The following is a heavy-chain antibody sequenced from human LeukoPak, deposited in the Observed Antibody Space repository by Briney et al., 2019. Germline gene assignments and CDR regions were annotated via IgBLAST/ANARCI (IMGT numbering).Heavy chain of an antibody. CDR2: INPNSGGT. Sequence: ASVKVSCKASGGTFTDYFMHWVRQAPGQGLEWMGRINPNSGGTNYAQKFQDRVTMTRDTSISTAYMDLSRLRSDDTAVYYCARVDYAHAFDIWGQGTMVTVSS. CDR1: GGTFTDYF. V-gene: IGHV1-2*06. D-gene: IGHD4-17*01. J-gene: IGHJ3*02. CDR3: ARVDYAHAFDI.